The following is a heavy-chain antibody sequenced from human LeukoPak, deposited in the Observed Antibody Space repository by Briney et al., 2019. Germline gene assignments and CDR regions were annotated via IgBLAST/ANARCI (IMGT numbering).Heavy chain of an antibody. J-gene: IGHJ4*02. CDR1: GFTFSSYG. V-gene: IGHV3-33*01. CDR2: IWYDGSNK. D-gene: IGHD4-11*01. Sequence: GGSLRLSCAASGFTFSSYGMPWVRQAPGKGLEWVAVIWYDGSNKYYADSVKGRFTISRDNSKNTLYLQMNSLRAEDTAVYYCARDQSDDYSIWYYFDYWGQGTLVTVSS. CDR3: ARDQSDDYSIWYYFDY.